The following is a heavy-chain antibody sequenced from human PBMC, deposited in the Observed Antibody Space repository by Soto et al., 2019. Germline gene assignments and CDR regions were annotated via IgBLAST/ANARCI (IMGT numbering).Heavy chain of an antibody. J-gene: IGHJ2*01. V-gene: IGHV1-69*01. CDR1: GGTFSSYA. Sequence: QVQLVQSGAAVKKPGSSVKVSCKASGGTFSSYAISWVRQAPGQGLEWMGGIIPIFGTANYAQKFQGRVTITGDQSEDTAYMEVGSLRAEATSVYYCARGLGVITPRWFFDLCGRGPLVTVSS. D-gene: IGHD3-22*01. CDR3: ARGLGVITPRWFFDL. CDR2: IIPIFGTA.